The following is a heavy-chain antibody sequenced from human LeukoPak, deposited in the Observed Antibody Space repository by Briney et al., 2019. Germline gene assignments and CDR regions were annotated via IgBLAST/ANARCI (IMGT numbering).Heavy chain of an antibody. D-gene: IGHD6-13*01. CDR2: MNPNSGNT. CDR1: GYTFTSYD. CDR3: ARGPHAIAAAENYYFDY. Sequence: GASVKVSCKASGYTFTSYDINWVRQATRQGLEWMGWMNPNSGNTGYAQKFQGRVTMTRNTSISTAYMELSSLRSEDTAVYYCARGPHAIAAAENYYFDYWGQGTLVTVSS. J-gene: IGHJ4*02. V-gene: IGHV1-8*01.